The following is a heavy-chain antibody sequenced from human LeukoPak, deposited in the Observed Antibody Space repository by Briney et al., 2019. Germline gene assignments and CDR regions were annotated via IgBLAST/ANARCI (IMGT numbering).Heavy chain of an antibody. CDR3: ARENRGSFDF. CDR2: IWYDGSNN. Sequence: SGGSLRLSCGASGFTFSNYGMHWVRQAPGKGLEWVAVIWYDGSNNYHADSVKGRFTISRDNSKDTLFLQMNSLRVEDTAVYYCARENRGSFDFWGQGTLVTVSS. D-gene: IGHD1-14*01. CDR1: GFTFSNYG. J-gene: IGHJ4*02. V-gene: IGHV3-33*01.